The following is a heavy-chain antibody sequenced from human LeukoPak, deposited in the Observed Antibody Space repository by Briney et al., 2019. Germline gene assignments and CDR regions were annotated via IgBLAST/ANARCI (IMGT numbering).Heavy chain of an antibody. CDR2: IYFSGST. CDR1: GGSISSYY. D-gene: IGHD3-3*01. Sequence: SETLSLTCTVSGGSISSYYWSWIRQPPGKGLEWIGYIYFSGSTNYNPSLKSRVTISVDTSKNQFSLKLSSVTAADTAVYYCARGFLEWLPIDYWGQPTLVTVSS. J-gene: IGHJ4*02. CDR3: ARGFLEWLPIDY. V-gene: IGHV4-59*08.